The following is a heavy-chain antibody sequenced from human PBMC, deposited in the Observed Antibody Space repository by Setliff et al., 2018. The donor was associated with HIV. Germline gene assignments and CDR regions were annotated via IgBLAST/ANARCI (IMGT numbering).Heavy chain of an antibody. D-gene: IGHD3-10*01. CDR2: ISGSAGST. CDR3: AKPYRGSVVRDQGYMDV. CDR1: GFTFSSYA. J-gene: IGHJ6*03. V-gene: IGHV3-23*01. Sequence: GGSLRLSCAVSGFTFSSYAMSWVRQAPGKGLEWVSAISGSAGSTYYADSVKGRFTISGDNSKNTLYLQMNSLRDEDTAVYYCAKPYRGSVVRDQGYMDVWGKGTTVTVSS.